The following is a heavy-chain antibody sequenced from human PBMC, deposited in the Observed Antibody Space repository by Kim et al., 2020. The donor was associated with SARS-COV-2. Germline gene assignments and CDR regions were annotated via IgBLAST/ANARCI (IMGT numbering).Heavy chain of an antibody. J-gene: IGHJ6*02. V-gene: IGHV3-30*02. D-gene: IGHD3-10*01. CDR3: AKDLLWFGESPYGMDV. Sequence: VKGRFTISRDNSKNTLYLQMNSLRAEDTAVYYCAKDLLWFGESPYGMDVWGQGTTVTVSS.